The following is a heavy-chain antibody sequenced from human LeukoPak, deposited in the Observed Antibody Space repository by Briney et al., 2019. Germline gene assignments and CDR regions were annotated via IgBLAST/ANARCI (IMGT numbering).Heavy chain of an antibody. Sequence: GGSLRLSCAASGFTFSSYSMNWVRQAPGKGLEWVSSISSSSSYIYYADSVKGRFTISRDNAKNSLYLQMNSLRAEDTAVNYCAREVVPAATGVCDYWGQGTLVTVSS. CDR3: AREVVPAATGVCDY. CDR2: ISSSSSYI. J-gene: IGHJ4*02. CDR1: GFTFSSYS. D-gene: IGHD2-2*01. V-gene: IGHV3-21*01.